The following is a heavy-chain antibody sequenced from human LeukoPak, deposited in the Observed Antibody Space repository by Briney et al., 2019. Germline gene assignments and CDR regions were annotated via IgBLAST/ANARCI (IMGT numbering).Heavy chain of an antibody. CDR2: IGGRGGSA. CDR1: GFTFSSYG. D-gene: IGHD6-13*01. Sequence: GGSLRLSCAASGFTFSSYGMSWVRQAPGKGLEWVSSIGGRGGSAYYADSVKGRFTISRDNSKNTLYLQMNSLRAEDTAVYYCAKTYSSSRAHYYYYYYMDVWGKGTTVTISS. CDR3: AKTYSSSRAHYYYYYYMDV. V-gene: IGHV3-23*01. J-gene: IGHJ6*03.